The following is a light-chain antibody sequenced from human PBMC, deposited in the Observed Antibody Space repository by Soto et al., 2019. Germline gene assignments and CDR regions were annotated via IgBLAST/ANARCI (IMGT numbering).Light chain of an antibody. CDR2: DAS. Sequence: EIVLTQSPSTLSLSPGERATLSCRASQSVSSYLAWYKQKPGQAPRLLIYDASNRATGIPARFSGSGSGTDFTITISSLEPEDFAVYYCQQRSNWPPMYTFGQGTKLEIK. J-gene: IGKJ2*01. CDR3: QQRSNWPPMYT. CDR1: QSVSSY. V-gene: IGKV3-11*01.